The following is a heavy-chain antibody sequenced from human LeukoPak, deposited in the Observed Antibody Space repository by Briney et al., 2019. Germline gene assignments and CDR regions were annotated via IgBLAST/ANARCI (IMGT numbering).Heavy chain of an antibody. CDR3: AKGHSSWSPLPYYGLDV. V-gene: IGHV3-9*01. CDR1: GFTFDDYA. J-gene: IGHJ6*02. CDR2: ISWNSGSI. Sequence: GGSLRLSCAASGFTFDDYAMHWVRQAPGKGLEWVSGISWNSGSIGYADSVKGRFTISRDNAKNSLYLQMNSLRAEDTALYYCAKGHSSWSPLPYYGLDVWGQGTTVTVSS. D-gene: IGHD6-13*01.